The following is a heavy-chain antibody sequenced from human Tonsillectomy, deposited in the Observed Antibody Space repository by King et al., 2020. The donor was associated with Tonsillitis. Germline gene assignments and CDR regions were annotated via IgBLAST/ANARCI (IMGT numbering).Heavy chain of an antibody. Sequence: LQLQESGPGLVKPSETLSLTCTVSGGSISSYYWSWIRQPPGKGLEWIAYIYYSGSTNYNPSLKSRVTISVDTSKNQFSLKLSSVTAADTAVYYCARAHPQTYYGSGPYPYYFDYWGQGPLVTVSS. D-gene: IGHD3-10*01. CDR1: GGSISSYY. CDR3: ARAHPQTYYGSGPYPYYFDY. CDR2: IYYSGST. V-gene: IGHV4-59*01. J-gene: IGHJ4*02.